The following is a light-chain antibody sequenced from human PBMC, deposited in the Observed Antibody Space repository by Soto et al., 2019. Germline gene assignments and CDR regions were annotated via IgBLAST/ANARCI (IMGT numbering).Light chain of an antibody. CDR3: QQYVSSPWA. J-gene: IGKJ1*01. CDR1: LSVSSD. Sequence: EIVMTQSPVTLSVSPGERATLSCRASLSVSSDLAWYQQKPGQAPRLLIYGASTRATGIPDRFTGSGSGTDFTLTISRLEPEDFAVYYCQQYVSSPWAFGQGTKVDIK. CDR2: GAS. V-gene: IGKV3-20*01.